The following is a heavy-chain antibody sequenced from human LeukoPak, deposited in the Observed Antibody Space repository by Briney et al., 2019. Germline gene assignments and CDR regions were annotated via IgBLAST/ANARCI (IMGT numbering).Heavy chain of an antibody. J-gene: IGHJ6*03. V-gene: IGHV1-69*13. D-gene: IGHD1-1*01. CDR1: RGTFSSYA. CDR2: IIPIFGTA. CDR3: ARVLGLERDYYYYYMDV. Sequence: ASVKVSCKASRGTFSSYAISWVRQAPGQGLEWMGGIIPIFGTANYAQKFQGRVTITADESTSTAYMELSSLRSEDTAVYYCARVLGLERDYYYYYMDVWGKGTTVTISS.